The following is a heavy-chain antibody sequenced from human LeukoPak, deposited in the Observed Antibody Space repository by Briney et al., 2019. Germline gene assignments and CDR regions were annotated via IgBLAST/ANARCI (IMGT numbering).Heavy chain of an antibody. Sequence: SETLSLTCTVSGGSISSYYWSWIRQPAGKGLEWIGRIYTSGSTNYNPSLKSRVTMSVDTSKNQSSLKLSSVTAADTAVYYCARDLVVVPAAIDWFDPWGQGTLVTVSS. D-gene: IGHD2-2*01. CDR1: GGSISSYY. CDR2: IYTSGST. CDR3: ARDLVVVPAAIDWFDP. J-gene: IGHJ5*02. V-gene: IGHV4-4*07.